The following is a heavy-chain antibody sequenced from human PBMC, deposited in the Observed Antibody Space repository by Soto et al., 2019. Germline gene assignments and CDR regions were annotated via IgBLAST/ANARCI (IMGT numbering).Heavy chain of an antibody. J-gene: IGHJ5*02. CDR1: GFTFTRYW. Sequence: EVQLVESGGGLVQPGGSLRLSCAASGFTFTRYWMHWVRQAPGKGLVWVARINIEGTTRTHADSVKGRFTISRDNDKNTLYLQMNSLRDDDTAVYYCARPLSGSHDWFDPWGQGTLVTVSS. CDR2: INIEGTTR. CDR3: ARPLSGSHDWFDP. D-gene: IGHD3-10*01. V-gene: IGHV3-74*01.